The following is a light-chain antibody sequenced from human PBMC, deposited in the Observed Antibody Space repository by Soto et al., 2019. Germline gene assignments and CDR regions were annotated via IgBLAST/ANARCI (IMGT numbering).Light chain of an antibody. J-gene: IGKJ3*01. CDR3: QLRSNWPIT. V-gene: IGKV3-11*01. Sequence: EIVLTQSPATLSLSPGERATLSCRASQSVSSYLAWYQQKPGQAPRLLIYDASNRATGIPARFSGSGSGTDFTLTISSLEPEDFAVYYCQLRSNWPITFGPGTKVDIK. CDR2: DAS. CDR1: QSVSSY.